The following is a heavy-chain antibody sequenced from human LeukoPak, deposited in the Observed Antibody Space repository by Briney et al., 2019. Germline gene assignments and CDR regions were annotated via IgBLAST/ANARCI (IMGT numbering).Heavy chain of an antibody. CDR3: ARVSVVAALFDP. V-gene: IGHV4-31*03. CDR2: IYYSGST. CDR1: GVSISSGGYY. Sequence: SQTLSLTCTVSGVSISSGGYYWSWIRQHPGKGLEWIGYIYYSGSTYYNPSLKSRVTISVDTSKNQFSLKLSSVTAADTAVYYCARVSVVAALFDPWGQGTLVTVSS. D-gene: IGHD6-25*01. J-gene: IGHJ5*02.